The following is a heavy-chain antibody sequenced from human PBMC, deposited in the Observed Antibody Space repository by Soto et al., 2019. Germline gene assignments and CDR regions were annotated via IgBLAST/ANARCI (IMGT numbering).Heavy chain of an antibody. D-gene: IGHD3-22*01. CDR1: GFTFSSYA. CDR2: ISYDGSNK. J-gene: IGHJ4*02. CDR3: ARDLYYDSSGTLDY. Sequence: QVQLVESGGGVVQPGRSLRLSCAASGFTFSSYAMHWVRQAPGKGLEWVAVISYDGSNKYYADSVKGRFTISRDNSKNTLYLQMNSLRAEDRAVYYCARDLYYDSSGTLDYWGQGTLVTVSS. V-gene: IGHV3-30-3*01.